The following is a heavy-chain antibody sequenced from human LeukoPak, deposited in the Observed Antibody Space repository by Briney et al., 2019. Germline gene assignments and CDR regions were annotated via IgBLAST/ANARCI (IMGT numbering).Heavy chain of an antibody. J-gene: IGHJ4*02. Sequence: GGSLRLSCAASGFTFSDYYMSWIRQAPGKGLEWVSYISSSGSTIYYADSVKGRFTISRDNAKNSLYLQMNSLRAEDTAVYYCAREALPREYYYDSSGPFDYWGQGTLVTVSS. V-gene: IGHV3-11*04. CDR3: AREALPREYYYDSSGPFDY. CDR2: ISSSGSTI. CDR1: GFTFSDYY. D-gene: IGHD3-22*01.